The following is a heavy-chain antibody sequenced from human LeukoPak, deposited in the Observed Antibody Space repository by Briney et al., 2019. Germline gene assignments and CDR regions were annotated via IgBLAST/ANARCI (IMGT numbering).Heavy chain of an antibody. D-gene: IGHD3-10*01. J-gene: IGHJ4*02. CDR3: ARDCCASGSHDY. V-gene: IGHV3-7*04. CDR1: GFTFGTYW. CDR2: IDQDGRVQ. Sequence: SGGSLRLFCAASGFTFGTYWMSWVRQAPGKGLEWVANIDQDGRVQYYVDSVKGRFTISRDNAKNSLYLQMNSLRVEDTAVYYCARDCCASGSHDYWGQGTLVTVSS.